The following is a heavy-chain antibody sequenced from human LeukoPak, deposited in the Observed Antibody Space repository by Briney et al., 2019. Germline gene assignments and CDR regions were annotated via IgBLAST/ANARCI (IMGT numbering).Heavy chain of an antibody. CDR3: ARHNPIPENIPAAGADEYFHH. D-gene: IGHD6-13*01. V-gene: IGHV4-39*01. CDR1: GGSISSSSYY. J-gene: IGHJ1*01. Sequence: PSETLSLTCTVSGGSISSSSYYWGWIRQPPGKGLEWIGSIYYSGSTYYNPSLKSRVTISVDTSKNQFSLRLSSVTAADTAVYYGARHNPIPENIPAAGADEYFHHWGQGTLVTVSS. CDR2: IYYSGST.